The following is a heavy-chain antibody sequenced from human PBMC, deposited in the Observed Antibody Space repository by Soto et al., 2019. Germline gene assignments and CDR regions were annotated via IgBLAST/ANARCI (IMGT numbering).Heavy chain of an antibody. J-gene: IGHJ6*02. CDR2: IYYSGST. D-gene: IGHD3-10*01. CDR3: ARRSMVRGGMDV. V-gene: IGHV4-61*01. Sequence: QVELQESGPGLVKPSETLSLTCTVSGGSASSGSYYWSWIRQPPGKGLEWIGYIYYSGSTNYNPSRKSRVTISVDTSKNQFSLKLSSVTAADTAVYYCARRSMVRGGMDVWGQGTTVTVSS. CDR1: GGSASSGSYY.